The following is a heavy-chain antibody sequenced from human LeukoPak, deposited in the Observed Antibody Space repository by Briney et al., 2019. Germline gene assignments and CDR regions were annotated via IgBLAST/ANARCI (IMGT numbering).Heavy chain of an antibody. CDR3: AKATPYSYSYGYGRWFDP. Sequence: GGSLRLSCAASGFTFSSYSMNWVRQAPGKGLEWVSAISGCGGSTYYADSVKGRFTISRDNSKNTLYLQMNSLRAEDTAVYYCAKATPYSYSYGYGRWFDPWGQGTLVTVSS. CDR2: ISGCGGST. J-gene: IGHJ5*02. CDR1: GFTFSSYS. V-gene: IGHV3-23*01. D-gene: IGHD5-18*01.